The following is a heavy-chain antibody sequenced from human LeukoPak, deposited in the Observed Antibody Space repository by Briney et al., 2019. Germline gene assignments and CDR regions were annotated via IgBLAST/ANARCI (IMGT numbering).Heavy chain of an antibody. Sequence: TSSETLSLTCNVSGVSFESHYWTWIRQTPDKRLEWIGCYFDTGSTDYNPSLKSRVTMSVDRSKNQFFMRLKSVTAADTAVYYCVRTGWELLTTWGPGTLVTVSS. D-gene: IGHD4-23*01. CDR1: GVSFESHY. CDR2: YFDTGST. CDR3: VRTGWELLTT. J-gene: IGHJ4*02. V-gene: IGHV4-59*11.